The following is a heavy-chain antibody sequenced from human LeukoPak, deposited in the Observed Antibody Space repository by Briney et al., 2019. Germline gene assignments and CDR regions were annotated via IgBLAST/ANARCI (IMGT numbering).Heavy chain of an antibody. CDR3: ASGPVAAYYYYYYMDV. D-gene: IGHD6-19*01. CDR2: ISSSGSTI. CDR1: GFAFSDYY. J-gene: IGHJ6*03. Sequence: GGSLRLSCAASGFAFSDYYMSWIRQAPGKGLEWVSYISSSGSTIYYADSVKGRFTISRDNAKNSLYLQMNSLRAEDTAVYYCASGPVAAYYYYYYMDVWGKGTTVTVSS. V-gene: IGHV3-11*01.